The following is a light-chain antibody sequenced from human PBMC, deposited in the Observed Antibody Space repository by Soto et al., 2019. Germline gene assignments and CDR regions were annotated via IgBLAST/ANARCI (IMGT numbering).Light chain of an antibody. J-gene: IGLJ1*01. CDR1: SSNIGAGYD. CDR2: GNS. V-gene: IGLV1-40*01. Sequence: QSVLTQPPSVSGAPGERVTISCTGSSSNIGAGYDVHWYQQLPGTAPKLLIYGNSNRPSGVPDRFSGSKSGTSASLAITGLQAEDEADYYCQSYDSRLSTPYVLGSATKVTVL. CDR3: QSYDSRLSTPYV.